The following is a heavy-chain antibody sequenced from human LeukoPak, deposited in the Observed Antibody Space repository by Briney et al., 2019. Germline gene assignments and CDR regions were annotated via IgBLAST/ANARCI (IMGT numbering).Heavy chain of an antibody. CDR3: AKLGGWYLYYFDY. J-gene: IGHJ4*02. Sequence: GGSLRLSCAASGFTFSSHAMSWVRQAPGKGLEWVSSISSSGGSTYYADSVKGRFTIYRDNSKNTLYLQMNSLRAEDTAVYYCAKLGGWYLYYFDYWGQGTLVTVSS. V-gene: IGHV3-23*01. CDR2: ISSSGGST. D-gene: IGHD6-19*01. CDR1: GFTFSSHA.